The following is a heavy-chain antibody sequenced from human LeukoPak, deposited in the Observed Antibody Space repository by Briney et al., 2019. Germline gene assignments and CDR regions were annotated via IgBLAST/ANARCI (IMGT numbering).Heavy chain of an antibody. V-gene: IGHV4-34*01. J-gene: IGHJ4*02. CDR3: ARYLAGGPFDY. CDR2: INHSGST. D-gene: IGHD2-8*02. CDR1: GGSFGGYY. Sequence: SETLSLTCAVYGGSFGGYYWSWIRQPPGKWLEWIGEINHSGSTNYNPSLKSRVTISVDTSKNQFSLKLSSVTTADTAVYYCARYLAGGPFDYWGQGTLVTVSS.